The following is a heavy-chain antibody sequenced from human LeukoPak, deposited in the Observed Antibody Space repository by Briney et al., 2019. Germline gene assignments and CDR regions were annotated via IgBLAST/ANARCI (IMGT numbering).Heavy chain of an antibody. V-gene: IGHV1-2*02. J-gene: IGHJ5*02. D-gene: IGHD3-10*01. CDR3: AREFNGELFKNWFDP. CDR2: INPNSGGT. Sequence: ASVKVSCKASGYTLTGNYMHSVRQAPGQGLEWMGWINPNSGGTNYAQKFQGRVTTTRDTSISTAYMELSRLRYDDTAVYYCAREFNGELFKNWFDPWGQGTLVTVSS. CDR1: GYTLTGNY.